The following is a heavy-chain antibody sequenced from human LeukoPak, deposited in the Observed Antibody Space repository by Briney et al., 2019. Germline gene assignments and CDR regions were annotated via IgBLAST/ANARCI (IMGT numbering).Heavy chain of an antibody. J-gene: IGHJ4*02. V-gene: IGHV1-2*02. Sequence: GASVKVPCKASGYTFTGYYMHWVRQAPGQGLEWMGWINPNSGGTNYAQKFQGRVTMTRDTSISTAYMELSRLRSDDTAVYYCARAVALSSGYDYWGQGTLVTVSS. D-gene: IGHD3-22*01. CDR2: INPNSGGT. CDR1: GYTFTGYY. CDR3: ARAVALSSGYDY.